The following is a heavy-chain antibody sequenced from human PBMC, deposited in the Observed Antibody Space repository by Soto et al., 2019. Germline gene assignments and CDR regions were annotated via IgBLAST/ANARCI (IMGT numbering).Heavy chain of an antibody. CDR1: GYTFTSYY. Sequence: ASVKVSCKASGYTFTSYYMHWVRQAPGQGLEWMGIINPSGGSTSYAQKFQGRVTMTRDTSTSTVYMELSSLRSGDTAVYYCARVGFYYDSSGEFDYWGQGTLVTVSS. V-gene: IGHV1-46*01. D-gene: IGHD3-22*01. CDR2: INPSGGST. J-gene: IGHJ4*02. CDR3: ARVGFYYDSSGEFDY.